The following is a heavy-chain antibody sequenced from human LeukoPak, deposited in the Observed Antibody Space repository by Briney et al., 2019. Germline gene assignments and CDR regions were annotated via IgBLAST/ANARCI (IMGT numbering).Heavy chain of an antibody. CDR1: GFTSSNYA. V-gene: IGHV3-64*01. Sequence: GGSLRLSCAASGFTSSNYAMNWVRQAPGKGLEHVSAISSKGGNTYYAKSVKGRFTISRDNSKNTLYLQMGSLRPEDMAVYYCARHFSGVSYGAFDIWGQGAMVTVSS. CDR3: ARHFSGVSYGAFDI. D-gene: IGHD1-26*01. J-gene: IGHJ3*02. CDR2: ISSKGGNT.